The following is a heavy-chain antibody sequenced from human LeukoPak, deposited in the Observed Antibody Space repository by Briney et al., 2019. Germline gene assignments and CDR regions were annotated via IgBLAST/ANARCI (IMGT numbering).Heavy chain of an antibody. V-gene: IGHV3-30*02. CDR3: AKDPIAVAGTEWFDP. J-gene: IGHJ5*02. D-gene: IGHD6-19*01. Sequence: GGSLRLSCAASGFTFSSYGMHWVRQAPGKGLEWVAFIRYDGSNKYYADSVKGRFTISRDNSKNTLYLQMNSLRAEDTAVYYCAKDPIAVAGTEWFDPWGQGTLVTVSS. CDR1: GFTFSSYG. CDR2: IRYDGSNK.